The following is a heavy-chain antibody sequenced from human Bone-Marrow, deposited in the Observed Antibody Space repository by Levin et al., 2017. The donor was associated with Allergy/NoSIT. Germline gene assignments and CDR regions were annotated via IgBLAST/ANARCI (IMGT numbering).Heavy chain of an antibody. CDR2: ISYDGSNK. CDR3: WYNGPGTVAYYIEY. D-gene: IGHD3-10*01. CDR1: GFTFSSYA. J-gene: IGHJ4*02. Sequence: GGSLKISCAASGFTFSSYAMHWVRQAPGKGLEWVAVISYDGSNKYYADSVKGRFTISRDNSKNTLYLQMNSLRAEDTAVYYCWYNGPGTVAYYIEYWRQGTLVTVSS. V-gene: IGHV3-30*04.